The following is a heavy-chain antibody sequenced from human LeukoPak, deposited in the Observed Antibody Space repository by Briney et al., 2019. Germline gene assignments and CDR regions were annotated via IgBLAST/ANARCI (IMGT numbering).Heavy chain of an antibody. Sequence: GGSLRLSCGASGFTFSNYWMHWVRQAPGKGLVWVSRISGDGSSTSYADSVKGRFTISRDNAKNTLYLQMNSLRAEDTAVYYCARPSVGFDPWGQGTLVTVSS. CDR3: ARPSVGFDP. CDR2: ISGDGSST. CDR1: GFTFSNYW. V-gene: IGHV3-74*01. J-gene: IGHJ5*02.